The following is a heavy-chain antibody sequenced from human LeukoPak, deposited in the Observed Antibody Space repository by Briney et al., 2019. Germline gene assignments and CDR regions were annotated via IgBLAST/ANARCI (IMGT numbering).Heavy chain of an antibody. V-gene: IGHV2-5*02. J-gene: IGHJ3*01. CDR3: ARVMISYGGVTRDDTFDF. Sequence: SGPTLVNPTQTLSLTCTFSRFSLSPTGLGVGWIRQPPGQALEWLTVIYWDNDDRYNPSLRSRLSITKDTSKNQVVLTMTNMGPVDTATYYCARVMISYGGVTRDDTFDFWGQGTLVTVSS. CDR1: RFSLSPTGLG. D-gene: IGHD3-16*01. CDR2: IYWDNDD.